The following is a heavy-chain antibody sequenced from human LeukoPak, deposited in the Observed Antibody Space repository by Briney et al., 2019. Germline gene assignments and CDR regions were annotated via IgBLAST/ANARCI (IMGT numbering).Heavy chain of an antibody. D-gene: IGHD3-22*01. CDR1: GGSISSSSYY. CDR3: ARDSYDSSGYYVPFDY. CDR2: IYYSGST. J-gene: IGHJ4*02. Sequence: SETLSLTCTVSGGSISSSSYYWSWIRQPPGKGLEWIGYIYYSGSTNYNPSLKSRVTISVDTSKNQFSLKLSSVTAADTAVYYCARDSYDSSGYYVPFDYWGQGTLVTVSS. V-gene: IGHV4-61*01.